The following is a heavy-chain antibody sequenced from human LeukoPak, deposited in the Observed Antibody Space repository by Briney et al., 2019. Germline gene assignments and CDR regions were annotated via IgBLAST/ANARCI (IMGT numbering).Heavy chain of an antibody. D-gene: IGHD3-22*01. Sequence: GGSLRLSCAASRFTFSSYWMPWVRQAPGEGLVWVSRINSDGSSTSYADSVKGRFTISRDNAKNTLYLQMNSLRAEDTAVYYCARGITMIVDNWFDPWGQGTLVTVSS. J-gene: IGHJ5*02. CDR1: RFTFSSYW. CDR2: INSDGSST. CDR3: ARGITMIVDNWFDP. V-gene: IGHV3-74*01.